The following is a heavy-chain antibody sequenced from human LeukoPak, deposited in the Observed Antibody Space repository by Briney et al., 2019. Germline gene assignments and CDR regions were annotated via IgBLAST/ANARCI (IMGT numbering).Heavy chain of an antibody. CDR1: GGSISSYY. V-gene: IGHV4-59*12. CDR2: IYYSGST. J-gene: IGHJ3*02. CDR3: ARGVVPAAMRAYDAFDI. D-gene: IGHD2-2*01. Sequence: LETLSLTCTVSGGSISSYYWSWIRQPPGRGLEWIGYIYYSGSTNYNPSLKSRVTISVDTSKNQFSLKLSSVTAADTAVYYCARGVVPAAMRAYDAFDIWGQGTMVTVSS.